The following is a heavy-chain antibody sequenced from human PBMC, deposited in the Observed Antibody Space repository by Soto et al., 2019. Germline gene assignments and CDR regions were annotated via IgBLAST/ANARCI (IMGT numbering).Heavy chain of an antibody. CDR3: ARVGPQLVKGGYYYYYGMDV. J-gene: IGHJ6*02. CDR2: IWYDGSNK. Sequence: VQLVESGGGVVQPGRSLRLSCAASGFTFSSYGMHWVRQAPGKGLEWVAVIWYDGSNKYYADSVKGRFTISRDNSKNTLYLQMNSLRAEDTAVYYCARVGPQLVKGGYYYYYGMDVWGQGTTVTVSS. D-gene: IGHD6-13*01. CDR1: GFTFSSYG. V-gene: IGHV3-33*01.